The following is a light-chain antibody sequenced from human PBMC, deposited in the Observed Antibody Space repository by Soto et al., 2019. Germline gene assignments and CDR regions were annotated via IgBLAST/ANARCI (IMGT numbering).Light chain of an antibody. CDR1: RTISTY. J-gene: IGKJ4*01. V-gene: IGKV1-39*01. CDR3: QQSYITPLT. CDR2: AAS. Sequence: DIQMTQSPTSLSADVGDRVTITCRASRTISTYLNWYQQKPGKAPKLLIYAASSLQSGVPSRFSGSGSGRDFILTISSLQPEEFATYYCQQSYITPLTFGGGTKVGIK.